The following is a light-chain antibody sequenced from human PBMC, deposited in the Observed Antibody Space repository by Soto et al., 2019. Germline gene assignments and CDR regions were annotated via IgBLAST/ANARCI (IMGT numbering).Light chain of an antibody. CDR3: QKYNSAPRT. Sequence: DVQMTQAPSSLSASVGDRVTITCRASQGIRNYLAWYQQKTGEVTKLLIYAASILQSGVPSRFSGSASATDFTLTISSLQPEDVATYYCQKYNSAPRTFGGGTKVEIK. CDR1: QGIRNY. CDR2: AAS. V-gene: IGKV1-27*01. J-gene: IGKJ4*01.